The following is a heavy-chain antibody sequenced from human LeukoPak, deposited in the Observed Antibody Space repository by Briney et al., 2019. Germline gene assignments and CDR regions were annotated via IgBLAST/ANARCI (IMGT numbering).Heavy chain of an antibody. CDR2: INPNSGGT. V-gene: IGHV1-2*02. D-gene: IGHD3-22*01. CDR3: ARSGSGYYYPPYDY. CDR1: GYTFTGYY. Sequence: ASVKVSCRASGYTFTGYYMHWVRQAPGQGLEWMGWINPNSGGTNYAQKFQGRVTMTRDTSISTAYMELSRLRSDDTAVYYCARSGSGYYYPPYDYWGQGTLVTVSS. J-gene: IGHJ4*02.